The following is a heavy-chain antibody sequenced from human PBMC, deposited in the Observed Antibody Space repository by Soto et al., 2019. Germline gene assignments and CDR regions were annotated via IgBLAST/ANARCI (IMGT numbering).Heavy chain of an antibody. CDR2: SHYSDSA. CDR3: ARMNPLAPKRNALDI. Sequence: ASETLSLTCTVSGGSINSYFWTCIRQSPGKGLQGIGYSHYSDSANYNPSLKTRVTMSVDTSKTQFSLSLTSVTAADTAVYYCARMNPLAPKRNALDIWGQGTMVTVSS. CDR1: GGSINSYF. J-gene: IGHJ3*02. V-gene: IGHV4-59*01.